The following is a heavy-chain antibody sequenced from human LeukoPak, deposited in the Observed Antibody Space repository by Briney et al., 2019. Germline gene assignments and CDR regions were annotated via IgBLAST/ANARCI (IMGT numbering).Heavy chain of an antibody. CDR1: GFTFDDYA. D-gene: IGHD3-22*01. J-gene: IGHJ3*02. CDR2: ISWNSGSI. Sequence: GGSLRLSCAASGFTFDDYAMHWVRQAPGKGLEWVSGISWNSGSIGYADSVKGRFTISRDNAKNSLYLQMNSLRAEGTALYYCAKDFYYYDSYGGFDIWGQGTMVTVSS. V-gene: IGHV3-9*01. CDR3: AKDFYYYDSYGGFDI.